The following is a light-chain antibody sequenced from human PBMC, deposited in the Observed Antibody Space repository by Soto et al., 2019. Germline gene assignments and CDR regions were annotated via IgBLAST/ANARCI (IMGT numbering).Light chain of an antibody. V-gene: IGLV2-14*01. J-gene: IGLJ1*01. Sequence: QSALTQPASVSGSPGQSITISCTGTGSDVGSYKYVSWYQQHPGKAPKLIIFEVSNRPSGVSDRFSGSKSGNRASLTISGLQAEDEADYYCSSSTSISSLGVFGTGTKLTVL. CDR2: EVS. CDR1: GSDVGSYKY. CDR3: SSSTSISSLGV.